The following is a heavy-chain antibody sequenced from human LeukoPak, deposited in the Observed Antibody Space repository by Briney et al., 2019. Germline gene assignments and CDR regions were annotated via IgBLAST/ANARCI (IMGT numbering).Heavy chain of an antibody. CDR2: IKQDGSEK. V-gene: IGHV3-7*01. J-gene: IGHJ3*02. D-gene: IGHD2-2*01. CDR3: AREDIVVVPAAPVRDAFDI. Sequence: GGSLRPSCAASGFTFSSYWMSWVRQAPGKGLEWVANIKQDGSEKYYVDSVKGRFTISRDNAKNSLYLQMNSLRAEDTAVYYCAREDIVVVPAAPVRDAFDIWGQGTMVTVSS. CDR1: GFTFSSYW.